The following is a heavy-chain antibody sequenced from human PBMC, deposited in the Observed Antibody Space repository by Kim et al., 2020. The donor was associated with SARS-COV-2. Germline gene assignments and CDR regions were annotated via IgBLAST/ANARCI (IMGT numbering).Heavy chain of an antibody. CDR3: ARSGGGYWNYYYTGVDV. J-gene: IGHJ6*02. D-gene: IGHD6-25*01. Sequence: ASVKVSCKTSGYTFTSYAMNWVRQAPGQGLEWMGWINANTGNPTYAQDFTGRFVFSLDTSVNTAYLQISSLKAEDTAVYYCARSGGGYWNYYYTGVDVWGQGTTVTVSS. CDR1: GYTFTSYA. V-gene: IGHV7-4-1*02. CDR2: INANTGNP.